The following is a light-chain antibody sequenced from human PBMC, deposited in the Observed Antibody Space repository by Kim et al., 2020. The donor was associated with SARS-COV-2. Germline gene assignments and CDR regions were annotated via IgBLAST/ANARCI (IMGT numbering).Light chain of an antibody. V-gene: IGKV3-11*01. CDR3: QQRSNWSWT. Sequence: EIVLTQSPATLSLSPGDRATLSCRASQSVSSYLAWYQQKPGQAPRLLIYDASNRATGIQARFSGSGSGTDFTLTISSLEPEDFAVYYCQQRSNWSWTFGQGTKVDIK. CDR1: QSVSSY. CDR2: DAS. J-gene: IGKJ1*01.